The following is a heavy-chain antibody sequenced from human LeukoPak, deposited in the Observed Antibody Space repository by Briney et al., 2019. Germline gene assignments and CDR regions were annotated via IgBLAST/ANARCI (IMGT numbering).Heavy chain of an antibody. CDR3: AKAPGYCSGTSCYYYFDY. Sequence: GGSLRLSCAAYGFTFSSYAMSWVRQAPGKGLEWVSGISGSGGSTYYADSVKGRFTISRDNSKNTLYLQMNSLRAEDTAVYYCAKAPGYCSGTSCYYYFDYWGQGTLVTVSS. CDR2: ISGSGGST. CDR1: GFTFSSYA. V-gene: IGHV3-23*01. D-gene: IGHD2-2*01. J-gene: IGHJ4*02.